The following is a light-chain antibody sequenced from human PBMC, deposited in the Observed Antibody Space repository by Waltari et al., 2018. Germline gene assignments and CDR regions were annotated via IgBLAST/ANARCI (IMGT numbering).Light chain of an antibody. Sequence: EVLMTQSPATLSVSPGERVTLSCRASQNIHDNLAWYQQKPGQAPRLLIYGASTRATDIPARFRGSGSGTELTLTINSLQSEDLGIYYCQQYNKWPPLTFGGGTKVEIK. V-gene: IGKV3-15*01. CDR3: QQYNKWPPLT. J-gene: IGKJ4*01. CDR2: GAS. CDR1: QNIHDN.